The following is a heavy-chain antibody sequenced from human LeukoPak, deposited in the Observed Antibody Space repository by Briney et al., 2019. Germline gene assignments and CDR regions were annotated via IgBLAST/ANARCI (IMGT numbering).Heavy chain of an antibody. V-gene: IGHV3-48*03. CDR2: ISSSGSTI. Sequence: GGSLRPSCAASGFTFSSYEMNWVRQAPGKGLGWGSYISSSGSTIYYADSVKGRFTISRDNAKNSLYLQMSSLRAEDTAVYYCARDDSSSWPGYFDYWGQGTLVTVSS. CDR1: GFTFSSYE. D-gene: IGHD6-13*01. CDR3: ARDDSSSWPGYFDY. J-gene: IGHJ4*02.